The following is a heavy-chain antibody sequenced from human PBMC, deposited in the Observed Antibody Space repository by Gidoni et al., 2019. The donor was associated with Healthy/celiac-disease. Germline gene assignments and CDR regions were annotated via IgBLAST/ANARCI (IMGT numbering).Heavy chain of an antibody. V-gene: IGHV3-48*03. CDR2: ISSSGSTI. CDR3: ARNPPLGDWSSTSCESGRYYYGMDV. D-gene: IGHD2-2*01. J-gene: IGHJ6*02. CDR1: GFPFRIYE. Sequence: EVQLVESGGGLVQPGGSLRLSCAASGFPFRIYEMNWVRPATGKGLEWVSYISSSGSTIYYVDAVKGRFTSHRDNAKNSRYLQMNSRRDEDTAVYYCARNPPLGDWSSTSCESGRYYYGMDVWGQGTTVTVSS.